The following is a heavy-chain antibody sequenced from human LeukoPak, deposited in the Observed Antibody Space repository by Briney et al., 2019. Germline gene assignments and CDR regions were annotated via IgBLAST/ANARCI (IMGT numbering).Heavy chain of an antibody. D-gene: IGHD1-26*01. CDR1: GGSISSFY. CDR2: FHATRST. V-gene: IGHV4-4*08. Sequence: PSETLSLTCTVSGGSISSFYWSWIRQPPGKGLEWIGFFHATRSTNYNPSLKSRVSISVDTSKNQVSLGLNSVPAADTAVYYCARGDPTGRPGIGFDFWGQGTLVTVSS. J-gene: IGHJ4*02. CDR3: ARGDPTGRPGIGFDF.